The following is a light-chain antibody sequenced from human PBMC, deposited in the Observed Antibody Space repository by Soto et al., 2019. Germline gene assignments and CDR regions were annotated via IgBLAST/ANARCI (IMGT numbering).Light chain of an antibody. J-gene: IGKJ4*01. Sequence: EIVLTQSPATLSLSPGERATLSCRASQSVSSYLAWYQQKPGQAPRLPIYDASNRATGIPARFSGSGSGTDFTLTISSLEPEDFAVYYCQQRSNWPPTFGGGTKVDIK. CDR1: QSVSSY. CDR2: DAS. CDR3: QQRSNWPPT. V-gene: IGKV3-11*01.